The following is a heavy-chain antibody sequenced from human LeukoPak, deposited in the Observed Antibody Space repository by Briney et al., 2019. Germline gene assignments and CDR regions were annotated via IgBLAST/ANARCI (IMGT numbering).Heavy chain of an antibody. CDR2: ISAGGGST. D-gene: IGHD3-22*01. J-gene: IGHJ4*02. CDR1: GFIFSSYP. Sequence: PGGSLRLSCAASGFIFSSYPISWVRQAPGKGLEWVSTISAGGGSTYYADSVKGRFTFSTDNSKNTLYLQMNSLRAEDTAVYYCAISLPGPYYYDSSAKGYWGQGTLVTVSS. V-gene: IGHV3-23*01. CDR3: AISLPGPYYYDSSAKGY.